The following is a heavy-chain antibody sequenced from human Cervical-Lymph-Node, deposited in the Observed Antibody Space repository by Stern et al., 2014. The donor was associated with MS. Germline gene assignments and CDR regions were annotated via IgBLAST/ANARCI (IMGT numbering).Heavy chain of an antibody. J-gene: IGHJ4*02. CDR3: ATASPGSSWYHPDY. D-gene: IGHD6-13*01. CDR2: SSYDGTIK. CDR1: GFTFSSFG. V-gene: IGHV3-30*03. Sequence: QVQLVESGGGVVQPGRSLRISCAASGFTFSSFGMHWVRQAPGKGLEWLAVSSYDGTIKYYADSMEGRFTISRDNSKNTLYLQLNGLRTEDTAVYYCATASPGSSWYHPDYWGQGTLVTVSS.